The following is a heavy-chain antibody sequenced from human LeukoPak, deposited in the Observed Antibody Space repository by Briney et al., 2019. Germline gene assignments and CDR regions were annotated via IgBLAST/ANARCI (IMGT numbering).Heavy chain of an antibody. CDR1: GGSFSAYY. J-gene: IGHJ2*01. Sequence: SETLSLTCAVYGGSFSAYYWGSIRQPPGKGLEWIGEINHSGSTNYNPSLKSRVTISVDTSKNQFSLRLSSVTAADTAVYYCARGGSSWYNNWHFDLWGRGTLVTVSS. D-gene: IGHD6-13*01. CDR2: INHSGST. V-gene: IGHV4-34*01. CDR3: ARGGSSWYNNWHFDL.